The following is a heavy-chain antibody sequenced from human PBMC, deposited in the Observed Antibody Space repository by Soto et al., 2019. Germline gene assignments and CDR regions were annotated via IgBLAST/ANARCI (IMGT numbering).Heavy chain of an antibody. Sequence: QVQLVQSGAEVKKPGASVKVSCKASGYTFTSYDINWVRQATGRGLEWMGWMNPNSGNTGYAQKFQGRVTMTRNTSISTAYMELSSLRSEDTAVYYCARGIPQIGPSYYYYYMDVWGKGTTVTVSS. CDR1: GYTFTSYD. V-gene: IGHV1-8*01. CDR2: MNPNSGNT. D-gene: IGHD2-21*01. J-gene: IGHJ6*03. CDR3: ARGIPQIGPSYYYYYMDV.